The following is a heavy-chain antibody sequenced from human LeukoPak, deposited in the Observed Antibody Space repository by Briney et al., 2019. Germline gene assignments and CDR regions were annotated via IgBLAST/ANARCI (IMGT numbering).Heavy chain of an antibody. J-gene: IGHJ3*02. CDR2: ISASGGNT. CDR3: AKDWPSEWQQLPDYDAVDI. D-gene: IGHD6-13*01. Sequence: GGSLRLSCAASGFTFNNYAMTWVRQAPGKGLEWVSSISASGGNTYYSDYVKGRFTISRDNSKNTLYLQMNSLRVEDTAVYYCAKDWPSEWQQLPDYDAVDIWGQGMMVTVSS. V-gene: IGHV3-23*01. CDR1: GFTFNNYA.